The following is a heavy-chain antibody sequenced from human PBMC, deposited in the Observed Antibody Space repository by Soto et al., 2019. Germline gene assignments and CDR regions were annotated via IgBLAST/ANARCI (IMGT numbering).Heavy chain of an antibody. CDR3: VQSRCGGDCLQSYSSHSYYGLDV. CDR2: IYWDDDK. J-gene: IGHJ6*02. CDR1: GFSLSTIGVG. Sequence: QITLKESGPTLVKPTQTLTLTCTFSGFSLSTIGVGVGWIRQPPGKALEWLALIYWDDDKRYSPTLKSRLTVTKDTSKTPVVLTRTNLAPVDTATSYCVQSRCGGDCLQSYSSHSYYGLDVWGQGTTVTVSS. D-gene: IGHD2-21*02. V-gene: IGHV2-5*02.